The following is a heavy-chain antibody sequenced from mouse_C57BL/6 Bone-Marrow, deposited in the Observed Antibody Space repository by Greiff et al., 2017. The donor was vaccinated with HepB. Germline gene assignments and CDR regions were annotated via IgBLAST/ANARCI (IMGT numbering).Heavy chain of an antibody. J-gene: IGHJ3*01. CDR1: GFTFSDYY. D-gene: IGHD3-3*01. CDR2: INYDGSST. CDR3: ARDRGLGLAY. Sequence: EVQLVESEGGLVQPGSSMKLSCTASGFTFSDYYMAWVRQVPEKGLEWVANINYDGSSTYYLDSLKSRFIISRDNAKNILYLQMSSLKSEDTATYYCARDRGLGLAYWGQGTLVTVSA. V-gene: IGHV5-16*01.